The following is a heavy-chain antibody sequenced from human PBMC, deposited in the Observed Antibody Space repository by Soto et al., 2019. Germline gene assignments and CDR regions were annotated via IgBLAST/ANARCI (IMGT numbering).Heavy chain of an antibody. CDR2: IRSKDYGGTT. J-gene: IGHJ4*02. V-gene: IGHV3-49*02. Sequence: EVQLVESGGGLAQPGRSLGLSCATSGFTFGYFSISWVRQAPGRGLEWVGFIRSKDYGGTTEYAASVKGRFAISRDDSTGIAYLQMNSLKIEDTAVYYCTREIPYFDSWGQGTLVTVSS. CDR1: GFTFGYFS. CDR3: TREIPYFDS.